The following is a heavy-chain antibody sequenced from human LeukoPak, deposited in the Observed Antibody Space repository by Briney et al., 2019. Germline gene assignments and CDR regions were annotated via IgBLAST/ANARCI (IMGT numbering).Heavy chain of an antibody. CDR3: ARDPEIAAAGGNWFDP. Sequence: GGSLRLSCAASGFTFSSYSMNWVRQAPGKGLGWVSSISSSSSYIYYADSVKGRFTISRDNAKNSLYLQMNSLRAEDTAVYYCARDPEIAAAGGNWFDPWGQGTLVTVSS. J-gene: IGHJ5*02. CDR1: GFTFSSYS. CDR2: ISSSSSYI. D-gene: IGHD6-13*01. V-gene: IGHV3-21*01.